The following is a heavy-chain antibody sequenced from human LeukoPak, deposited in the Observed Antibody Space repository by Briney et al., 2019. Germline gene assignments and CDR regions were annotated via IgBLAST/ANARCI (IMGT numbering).Heavy chain of an antibody. CDR1: GGSFSDYY. V-gene: IGHV4-34*01. CDR3: ARGEESGLLWGYYYYYGMDV. D-gene: IGHD2-2*01. CDR2: INHSGST. J-gene: IGHJ6*02. Sequence: SETLSLTCSVYGGSFSDYYWSWIRQPPGKGLEWIGEINHSGSTNYNPSLKSRVTISVDTSKNQFSLKLSSVTAANTAVYYCARGEESGLLWGYYYYYGMDVWGQGTTVTVSS.